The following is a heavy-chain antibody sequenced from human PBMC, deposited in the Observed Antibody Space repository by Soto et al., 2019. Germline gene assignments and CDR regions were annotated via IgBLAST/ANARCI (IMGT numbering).Heavy chain of an antibody. Sequence: QVQLQESGPGLVKSSETLSLTCRVSGGSISNYFWSWIRQPPGKGLEWIGYIFNSGSTIYSPSLKRRVTLTRDTSMNQLSLRLGSVTVADTAIYYCARGPETSDMDVWGKGTTVTVSS. CDR3: ARGPETSDMDV. CDR1: GGSISNYF. CDR2: IFNSGST. V-gene: IGHV4-59*01. J-gene: IGHJ6*03.